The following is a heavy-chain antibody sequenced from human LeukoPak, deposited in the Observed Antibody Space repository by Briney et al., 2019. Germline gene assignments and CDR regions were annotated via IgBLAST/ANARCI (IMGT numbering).Heavy chain of an antibody. CDR3: ARGQVVRGNGIDG. CDR2: IYYSGST. D-gene: IGHD3-10*01. V-gene: IGHV4-59*01. CDR1: GGSISSYY. Sequence: SETLSLTCTASGGSISSYYWSWLRQPPGKGLEWIGYIYYSGSTNYNPSLKSRVTISVDTSKNQFSLKLSSVTAADTAVYYWARGQVVRGNGIDGWGQGTTVTVSS. J-gene: IGHJ6*02.